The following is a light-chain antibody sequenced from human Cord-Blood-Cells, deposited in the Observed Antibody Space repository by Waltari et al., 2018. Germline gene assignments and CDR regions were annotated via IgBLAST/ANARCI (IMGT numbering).Light chain of an antibody. Sequence: DIVMTQSPDSLAVSLGERATINCKSSQSVLYSPNNKNYLAWYQQKPVQPPKLLIYWASTRESGVPDRFSGSGSGTDFTLTISSLQAEDVAVYYCQQYYSTPLTFGQGTKVEIK. CDR1: QSVLYSPNNKNY. V-gene: IGKV4-1*01. J-gene: IGKJ1*01. CDR3: QQYYSTPLT. CDR2: WAS.